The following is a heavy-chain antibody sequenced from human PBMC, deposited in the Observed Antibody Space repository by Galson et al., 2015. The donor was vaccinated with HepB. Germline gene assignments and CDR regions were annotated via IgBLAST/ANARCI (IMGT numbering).Heavy chain of an antibody. CDR2: IIPVFGSA. CDR3: ATSSPDPYNSGWFTDQRPPAAYFQH. CDR1: GGTFSSFT. Sequence: SVRVSCKASGGTFSSFTINWVRQAPGQGLEWMGEIIPVFGSANYAQNFQGRVTVTADESTSTVYMELSSLTPEDTAVYYCATSSPDPYNSGWFTDQRPPAAYFQHWGQGTLVTVSS. V-gene: IGHV1-69*13. J-gene: IGHJ1*01. D-gene: IGHD6-19*01.